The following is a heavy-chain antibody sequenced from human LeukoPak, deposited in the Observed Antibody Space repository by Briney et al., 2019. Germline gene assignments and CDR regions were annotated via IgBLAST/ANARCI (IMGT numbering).Heavy chain of an antibody. D-gene: IGHD3-22*01. Sequence: ASVKVSCKASGYTFTSYGISWVRQAPGQGLEWMGWISAYNGNTNYAQKLQGRVTMTTDTSTSTAYMELRSLRSDDTAVYYCARVLGIVVVPYAFDIWGQGTMVTVSS. CDR2: ISAYNGNT. V-gene: IGHV1-18*01. J-gene: IGHJ3*02. CDR1: GYTFTSYG. CDR3: ARVLGIVVVPYAFDI.